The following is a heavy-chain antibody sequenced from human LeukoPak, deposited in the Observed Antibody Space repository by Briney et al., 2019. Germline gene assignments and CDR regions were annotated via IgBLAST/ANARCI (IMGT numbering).Heavy chain of an antibody. CDR3: APRYCTGGSCIDPRFR. Sequence: GGSLRLSCAASGFTFSSYAMTWVRQAPGKGLEWVSGISGNGAYTYYADSVKGRFTISRDNSKNTLYLQMNSLRAEDTAVYYCAPRYCTGGSCIDPRFRWGQGTLVTVSS. CDR1: GFTFSSYA. CDR2: ISGNGAYT. V-gene: IGHV3-23*01. J-gene: IGHJ4*02. D-gene: IGHD2-15*01.